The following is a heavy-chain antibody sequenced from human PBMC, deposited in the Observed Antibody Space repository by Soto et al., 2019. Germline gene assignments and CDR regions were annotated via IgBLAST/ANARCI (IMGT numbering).Heavy chain of an antibody. CDR1: GYTVSTYY. D-gene: IGHD6-19*01. CDR3: VRDTSSGSDF. Sequence: ASVKVSCKASGYTVSTYYMHWVRQAPGQGLEWMGVINPSGGSTSYAQRFQGRVTMTRDTSTSTVYMELSSLRSEDTAVYYCVRDTSSGSDFWGRGTLVTVSS. CDR2: INPSGGST. J-gene: IGHJ4*02. V-gene: IGHV1-46*01.